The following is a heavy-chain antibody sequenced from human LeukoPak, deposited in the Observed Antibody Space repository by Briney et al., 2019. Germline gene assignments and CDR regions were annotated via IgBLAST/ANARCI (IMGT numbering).Heavy chain of an antibody. D-gene: IGHD6-13*01. CDR2: ISAYNGNT. CDR1: GYTFTSYG. Sequence: ASVKVSCKASGYTFTSYGISWVRQAPGQGLEWMGWISAYNGNTNYAQKLQGRVTMTTDTSTSTAYMELRSLRSDDTAVYYCARDPVAAAGTYRYYYGMVVWGQGTTVTVSS. CDR3: ARDPVAAAGTYRYYYGMVV. J-gene: IGHJ6*02. V-gene: IGHV1-18*01.